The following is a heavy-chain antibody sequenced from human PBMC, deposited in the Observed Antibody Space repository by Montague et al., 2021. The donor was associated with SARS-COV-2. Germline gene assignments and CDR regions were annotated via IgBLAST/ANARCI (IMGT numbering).Heavy chain of an antibody. V-gene: IGHV3-23*01. Sequence: SLRLSCAASGFAINNFAMTWVRQAPGKGLEWVSSIFGSAAGTYYADSVKGRFTISRDNSKNTLYLQMNSLKGEDTAKYYCAKQPGAGAVVYWYFDLWGRGTVVSVSA. D-gene: IGHD6-19*01. CDR1: GFAINNFA. J-gene: IGHJ2*01. CDR3: AKQPGAGAVVYWYFDL. CDR2: IFGSAAGT.